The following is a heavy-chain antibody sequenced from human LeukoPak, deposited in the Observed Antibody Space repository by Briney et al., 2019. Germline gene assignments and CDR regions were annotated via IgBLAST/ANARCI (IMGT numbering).Heavy chain of an antibody. Sequence: ASVKVSCKASGYTFTTYHIHWVRQAPGQGLEWMGTINPSDAATSFAKKFQGRLTMSRDTSTSTVYMEMSSLGSEDTAVFYCARDRPNSGALDVWGQGTMVTVSS. CDR3: ARDRPNSGALDV. D-gene: IGHD4-23*01. CDR1: GYTFTTYH. CDR2: INPSDAAT. J-gene: IGHJ3*01. V-gene: IGHV1-46*01.